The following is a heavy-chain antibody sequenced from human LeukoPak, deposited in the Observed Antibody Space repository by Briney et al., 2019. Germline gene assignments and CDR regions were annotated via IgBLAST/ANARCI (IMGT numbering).Heavy chain of an antibody. Sequence: PSETLSLTCAVYGGSLSGYYWSWIRQPPGKGLEWIGEINHSGSTNYNPSLKSRVTTSVDTSKNQFSLKLSSVTAADTAVYYCARAPTWIFDYWGQGTLVTVSS. CDR3: ARAPTWIFDY. V-gene: IGHV4-34*01. CDR1: GGSLSGYY. J-gene: IGHJ4*02. D-gene: IGHD5-12*01. CDR2: INHSGST.